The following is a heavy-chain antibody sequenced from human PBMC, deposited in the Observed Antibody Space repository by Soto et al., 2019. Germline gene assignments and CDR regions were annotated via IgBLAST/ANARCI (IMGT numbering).Heavy chain of an antibody. D-gene: IGHD3-9*01. CDR3: ARAARYIDWLTYPDS. V-gene: IGHV4-4*02. J-gene: IGHJ5*01. Sequence: TLSLTCDVSGGSMSGNNWWSWVRQFPTKGLEWIGEIHHSGSTNYNPSLSSRVSMSVDNSKNQFSLRLTSVTAADTAVYYCARAARYIDWLTYPDSWGQGILVTVSS. CDR2: IHHSGST. CDR1: GGSMSGNNW.